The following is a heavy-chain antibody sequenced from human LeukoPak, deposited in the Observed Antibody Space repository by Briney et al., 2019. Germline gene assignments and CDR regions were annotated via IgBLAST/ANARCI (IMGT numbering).Heavy chain of an antibody. J-gene: IGHJ4*02. D-gene: IGHD6-19*01. Sequence: GGSLRLSCAPSGFTFSTYGMHWVRQAPGKGLEWVAVISYDVSNKYYADSVKDRFTIPRDNSKNTLYLQMNSLRAEDTAVYYCAKSLVAVAGVIDYWGQGTLVTVSS. CDR3: AKSLVAVAGVIDY. CDR2: ISYDVSNK. V-gene: IGHV3-30*18. CDR1: GFTFSTYG.